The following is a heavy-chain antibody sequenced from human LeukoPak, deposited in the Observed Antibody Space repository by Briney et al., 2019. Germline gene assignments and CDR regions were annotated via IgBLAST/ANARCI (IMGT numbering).Heavy chain of an antibody. Sequence: ASVKVSCKASGYTFTSYGISWVRQAPGQGLEWMGWISAYNGNTNYAQKLQGRVTMTTDTSISTAYMELSRLRSDDTAVYYCARDYYDSSGYGYFDYWGQGTLVTVSS. CDR2: ISAYNGNT. J-gene: IGHJ4*02. V-gene: IGHV1-18*01. CDR3: ARDYYDSSGYGYFDY. D-gene: IGHD3-22*01. CDR1: GYTFTSYG.